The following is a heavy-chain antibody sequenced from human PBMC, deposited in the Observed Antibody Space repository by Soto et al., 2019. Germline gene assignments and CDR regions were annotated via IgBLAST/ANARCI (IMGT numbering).Heavy chain of an antibody. CDR2: IYDSGST. D-gene: IGHD3-10*01. CDR1: GASISSGDYF. V-gene: IGHV4-30-4*01. CDR3: ATESGSAYGYFDH. Sequence: SETLSLTCTVSGASISSGDYFWSWIRQSPGKGLQWIGYIYDSGSTGYNPSLKTRLSMSVDRSKNQFTLRLTSVTAADTAVYFCATESGSAYGYFDHWGQGTQVTVSS. J-gene: IGHJ4*02.